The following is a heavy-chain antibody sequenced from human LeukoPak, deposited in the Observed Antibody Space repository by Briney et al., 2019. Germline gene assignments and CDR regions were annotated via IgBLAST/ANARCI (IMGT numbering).Heavy chain of an antibody. Sequence: SETLSLTCTVSGGSISSGVYYWSWIRQHPGKGLEWIGNTYYSGSTRYNPSLKSRVTISEDTSKSQFSLRLSSVTAADTAVYYCARGLLYDSGWLSPFDYWGQGTLVTVSS. CDR2: TYYSGST. CDR3: ARGLLYDSGWLSPFDY. J-gene: IGHJ4*02. CDR1: GGSISSGVYY. V-gene: IGHV4-31*03. D-gene: IGHD6-19*01.